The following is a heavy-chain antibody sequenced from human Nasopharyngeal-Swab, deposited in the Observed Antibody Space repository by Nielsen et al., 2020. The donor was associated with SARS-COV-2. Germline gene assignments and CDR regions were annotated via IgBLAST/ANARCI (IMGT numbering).Heavy chain of an antibody. D-gene: IGHD1-26*01. V-gene: IGHV4-39*01. CDR1: GGSISSSSYY. CDR2: IYYSGST. CDR3: ARHVGGSYGRDFDY. Sequence: SETLSLTCTVSGGSISSSSYYWGWLRQPPGKGLEWIGSIYYSGSTYYNPSLKSRVTISVDTSKNQFSLKLSSVTAADTAVYYCARHVGGSYGRDFDYWGQGTLVTVSS. J-gene: IGHJ4*02.